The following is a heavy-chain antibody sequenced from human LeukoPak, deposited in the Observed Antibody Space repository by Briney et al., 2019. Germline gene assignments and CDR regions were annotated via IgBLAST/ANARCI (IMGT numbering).Heavy chain of an antibody. CDR3: ARGFLYYDFWSGYSGHYYYYMDV. Sequence: PSETLSLTCAVYGGSFSGYYWSWIRQPPGKGLEWIGEINHSGSTNYNPSLKSRVTISVDTSKNQFSLKLSSVTAADTAVYYCARGFLYYDFWSGYSGHYYYYMDVWGKGTTVTVSS. D-gene: IGHD3-3*01. CDR2: INHSGST. J-gene: IGHJ6*03. V-gene: IGHV4-34*01. CDR1: GGSFSGYY.